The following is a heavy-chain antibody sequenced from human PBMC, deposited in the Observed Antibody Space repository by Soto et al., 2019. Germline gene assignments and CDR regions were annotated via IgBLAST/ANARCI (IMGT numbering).Heavy chain of an antibody. J-gene: IGHJ5*02. V-gene: IGHV6-1*01. Sequence: SQTLSLTCAISGDSVSSNSAAWNWIRQSPSRGLEWLGRTYYRSKSYYDYTSSVRSRISINPDTSKNQFSLQLRSVTPEDTAVYYCARDEDEYLGLNHWGQGIPVTVSS. D-gene: IGHD2-15*01. CDR2: TYYRSKSYY. CDR3: ARDEDEYLGLNH. CDR1: GDSVSSNSAA.